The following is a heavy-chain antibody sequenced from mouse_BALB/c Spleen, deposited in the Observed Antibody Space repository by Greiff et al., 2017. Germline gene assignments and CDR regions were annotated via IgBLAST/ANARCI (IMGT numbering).Heavy chain of an antibody. CDR1: GFTFSDYY. CDR2: ISDGGSYT. Sequence: EVNVVESGGGLVKPGGSLKLSCAASGFTFSDYYMYWVRQTPEKRLEWVATISDGGSYTYYPDSVKGRFTISRDNAKNNLYLQMSSLKSEDTAMYYCARGTVEATDWYFEDWGEGTTVTVSS. V-gene: IGHV5-4*02. D-gene: IGHD1-1*01. CDR3: ARGTVEATDWYFED. J-gene: IGHJ1*01.